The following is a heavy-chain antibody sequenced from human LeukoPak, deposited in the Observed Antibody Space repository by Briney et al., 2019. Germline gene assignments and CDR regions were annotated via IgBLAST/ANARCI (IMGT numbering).Heavy chain of an antibody. J-gene: IGHJ4*02. D-gene: IGHD6-19*01. V-gene: IGHV3-15*01. CDR3: TTSGYSSGWYGEVFDY. CDR2: IKSKTDGGIT. Sequence: GGSLRLSCAASGFTFSNAWMSWVRQAPGKGLEWVGRIKSKTDGGITDYAAPVKGRFTISRDDSKNTLYLQMNSLKTEDTAVYYCTTSGYSSGWYGEVFDYWGQGTLVTVSS. CDR1: GFTFSNAW.